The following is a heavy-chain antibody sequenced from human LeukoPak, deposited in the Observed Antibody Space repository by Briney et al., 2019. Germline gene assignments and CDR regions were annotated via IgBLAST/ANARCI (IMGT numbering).Heavy chain of an antibody. CDR3: ARGGGYSGYESSPFDY. CDR2: TFYRSKWYN. Sequence: SQTLSLTCAISGDSVSSNSAAWNWIRQSPSRGLEWLGRTFYRSKWYNDYAVSVKSRITINPDTSKNQFSLQLNSVTPEDTAVYYCARGGGYSGYESSPFDYWGQGTLVTVSS. CDR1: GDSVSSNSAA. V-gene: IGHV6-1*01. J-gene: IGHJ4*02. D-gene: IGHD5-12*01.